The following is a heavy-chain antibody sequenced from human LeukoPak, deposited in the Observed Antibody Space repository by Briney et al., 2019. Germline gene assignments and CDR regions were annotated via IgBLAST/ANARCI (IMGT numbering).Heavy chain of an antibody. CDR1: GYSFTRYW. CDR2: IYPSDSDT. Sequence: GESLKISCKGSGYSFTRYWIGWVRQMPGKGLEWMGIIYPSDSDTKYSPSFEGQVTISVDKAISTAYLQWSSLKGSDTAMYYCARRTGRSGYGIWGQGTMVTVSS. D-gene: IGHD3-3*01. V-gene: IGHV5-51*01. J-gene: IGHJ3*02. CDR3: ARRTGRSGYGI.